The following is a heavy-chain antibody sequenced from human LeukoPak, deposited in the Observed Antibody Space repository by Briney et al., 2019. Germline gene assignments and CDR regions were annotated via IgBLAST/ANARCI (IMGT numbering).Heavy chain of an antibody. CDR1: GFTFSSYA. CDR3: AREVSTTVMYNWFDP. Sequence: GGSLRLSCAASGFTFSSYAMHWVRQAPGMGLEWVAIISYEGSNKFYADSVKGRFTISRDNSKNTLYLQMNSLRTEDTAVYYCAREVSTTVMYNWFDPWGQGTLVTVSS. V-gene: IGHV3-30*04. CDR2: ISYEGSNK. D-gene: IGHD4-11*01. J-gene: IGHJ5*02.